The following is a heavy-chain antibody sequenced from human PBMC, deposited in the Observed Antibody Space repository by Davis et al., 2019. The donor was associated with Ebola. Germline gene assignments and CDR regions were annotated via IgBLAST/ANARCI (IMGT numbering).Heavy chain of an antibody. V-gene: IGHV4-34*01. Sequence: MPSETLSPTCAPYGGSFSGYYWSWTRQPQGKGLEWIGEINQSGSTNYNPSLKSRVTISVDTPKNPFSLKLSSVTDADTAVYYCARGPTVINFDYWGQGTLVTGSS. CDR1: GGSFSGYY. CDR3: ARGPTVINFDY. D-gene: IGHD4-17*01. J-gene: IGHJ4*02. CDR2: INQSGST.